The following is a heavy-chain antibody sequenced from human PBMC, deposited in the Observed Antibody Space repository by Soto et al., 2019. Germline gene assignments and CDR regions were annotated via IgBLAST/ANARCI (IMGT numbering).Heavy chain of an antibody. D-gene: IGHD3-22*01. CDR3: ASLGYSSGYGRNDAFDI. V-gene: IGHV1-46*01. J-gene: IGHJ3*02. CDR1: GYTFTSYY. Sequence: ASVKVSCKASGYTFTSYYMHSVRQAPGQGLEWMGIINPSGGSTSYAQKFQGRVTMTRDTSTSTVYMELSSLRSEDTAVYYCASLGYSSGYGRNDAFDIWGQGTMVTVSS. CDR2: INPSGGST.